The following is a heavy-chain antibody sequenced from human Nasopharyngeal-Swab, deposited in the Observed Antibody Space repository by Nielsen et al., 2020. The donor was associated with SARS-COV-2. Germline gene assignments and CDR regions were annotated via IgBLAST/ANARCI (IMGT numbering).Heavy chain of an antibody. CDR2: INAGNGNT. D-gene: IGHD3-16*02. J-gene: IGHJ4*02. Sequence: ASVNVSCKASRYTFTSYAMHWVRQAPGQRLEWMGWINAGNGNTKYSQKFQGRVTITRDTSASTAYMELRSLRSDDTAVYYCARVLYDYIWGSYRSCDYWGQGTLVTVSS. CDR3: ARVLYDYIWGSYRSCDY. CDR1: RYTFTSYA. V-gene: IGHV1-3*01.